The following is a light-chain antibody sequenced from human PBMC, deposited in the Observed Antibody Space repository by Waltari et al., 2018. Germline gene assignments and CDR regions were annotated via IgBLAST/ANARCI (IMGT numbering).Light chain of an antibody. V-gene: IGLV3-19*01. CDR3: LSRDTSSTRL. Sequence: SSELPHDPAVSVAMVPTVRITRHGATLRRYYASWYQQRPGQAPILVMYDKNNRPSGIPDRFSGSTSGNTASLTITGAQAEDEADYYCLSRDTSSTRLFGGGTRLTV. CDR2: DKN. CDR1: TLRRYY. J-gene: IGLJ2*01.